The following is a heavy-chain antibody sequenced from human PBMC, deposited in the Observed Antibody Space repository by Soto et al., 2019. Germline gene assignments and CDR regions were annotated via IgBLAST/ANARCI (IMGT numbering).Heavy chain of an antibody. CDR1: GFTFSSYA. V-gene: IGHV3-23*01. Sequence: GGSLRLSCAASGFTFSSYAMSWVRQAPGKGLEWVSAISGSGGSTYYADSVKGRFTISRDNSKNTLYLQMNSLRAEDTAVYYCAKDLLGRYDSSGYSPRRVVYWGQGTLVTVSS. CDR3: AKDLLGRYDSSGYSPRRVVY. CDR2: ISGSGGST. J-gene: IGHJ4*02. D-gene: IGHD3-22*01.